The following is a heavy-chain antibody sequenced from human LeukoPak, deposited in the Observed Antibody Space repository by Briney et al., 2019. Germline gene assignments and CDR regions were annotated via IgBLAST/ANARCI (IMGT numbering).Heavy chain of an antibody. D-gene: IGHD3-10*01. J-gene: IGHJ4*02. Sequence: SETLSLTCTVSGGSISSHYWTWIRQPPGKGLEWIGEINHSGSTNYNPSLKSRVTISVDTSKNQFSLKLSSVTAADTAVYYCARIVAGSYYYDYWGQGTLATVSS. V-gene: IGHV4-34*01. CDR1: GGSISSHY. CDR2: INHSGST. CDR3: ARIVAGSYYYDY.